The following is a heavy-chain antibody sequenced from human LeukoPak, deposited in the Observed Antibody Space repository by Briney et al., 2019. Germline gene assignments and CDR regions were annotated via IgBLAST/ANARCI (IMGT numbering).Heavy chain of an antibody. Sequence: GGSLRLSCAASGFTFSSYGMHWVRQAPGKGLEWVAVISYDGSNKYYADSVKGRFTISRDNSKNTLYLQMNSLRAEDTAVYYCAKDSHNYDSSGYSEYNWFDPWGQGTLVTVSS. CDR2: ISYDGSNK. J-gene: IGHJ5*02. CDR1: GFTFSSYG. V-gene: IGHV3-30*18. CDR3: AKDSHNYDSSGYSEYNWFDP. D-gene: IGHD3-22*01.